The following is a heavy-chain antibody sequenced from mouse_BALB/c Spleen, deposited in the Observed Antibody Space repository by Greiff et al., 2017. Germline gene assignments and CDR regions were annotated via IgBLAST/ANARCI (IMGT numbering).Heavy chain of an antibody. J-gene: IGHJ4*01. CDR2: INPSSGYT. D-gene: IGHD2-14*01. V-gene: IGHV1-4*01. CDR1: GYTFTSYT. Sequence: VQLQESGAELARPGASVKMSCKASGYTFTSYTMHWVKQRPGQGLEWIGYINPSSGYTNYNQKFKDKATLTADKSSSTAYMQLSSLTSEDSAVYYCAREDRYDDAMDYWGQGTSVTVSS. CDR3: AREDRYDDAMDY.